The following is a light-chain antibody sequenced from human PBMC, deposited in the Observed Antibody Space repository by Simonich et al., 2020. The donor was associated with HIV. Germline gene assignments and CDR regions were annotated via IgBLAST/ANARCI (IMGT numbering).Light chain of an antibody. CDR1: SSDVGSFNF. J-gene: IGLJ2*01. CDR2: EGS. CDR3: CSYAGSSPSVV. V-gene: IGLV2-23*01. Sequence: QSALTQPASVSGSPGQSITISCTGTSSDVGSFNFVSWYQQHPGKAPKLMIYEGSKRPLGVSNRFSGSKSGNTASLTISGLEAEDEADYYCCSYAGSSPSVVFGGGTKLTVL.